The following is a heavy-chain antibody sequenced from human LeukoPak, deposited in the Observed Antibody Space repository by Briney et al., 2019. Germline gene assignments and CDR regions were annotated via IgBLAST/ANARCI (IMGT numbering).Heavy chain of an antibody. CDR3: VRGTGWFDP. D-gene: IGHD1-14*01. V-gene: IGHV4-38-2*02. CDR2: IYHSGST. Sequence: PSETLSLTCTVSGYSINIGYYWGWIRQPPGRGLEWIGSIYHSGSTYYNPSLKSRVTISVDTPKNQFSLKLSSVTAADTAMYYCVRGTGWFDPWGQGTLVTVSS. J-gene: IGHJ5*02. CDR1: GYSINIGYY.